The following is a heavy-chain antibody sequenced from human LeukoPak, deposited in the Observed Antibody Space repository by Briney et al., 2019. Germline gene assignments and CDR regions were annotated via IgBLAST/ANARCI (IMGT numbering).Heavy chain of an antibody. CDR3: AKQDDFWSGYYDWFDP. CDR2: ISGSGGST. D-gene: IGHD3-3*01. J-gene: IGHJ5*02. CDR1: GFTLSSYA. Sequence: VGSLRLSCAASGFTLSSYAMSWVRQAPGKGLEWVSAISGSGGSTYYADSVKGRFTISRDNSKNTLYLQMNSLRAEDTAVYYCAKQDDFWSGYYDWFDPWGQGTLVTVSS. V-gene: IGHV3-23*01.